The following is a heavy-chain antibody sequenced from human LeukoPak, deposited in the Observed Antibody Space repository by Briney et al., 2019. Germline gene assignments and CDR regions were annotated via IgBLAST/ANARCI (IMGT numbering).Heavy chain of an antibody. Sequence: GGSLRLSCAASGFTFSDYYMSWFRQAPGKGLEWVSYISSSGSTIYYADSVKGRFTISRDNAKNSLYLQMNSLRAEDTAVYYCARAGRFLEWLDRWFDPWGQGTLVTVSS. J-gene: IGHJ5*02. CDR2: ISSSGSTI. D-gene: IGHD3-3*01. CDR1: GFTFSDYY. CDR3: ARAGRFLEWLDRWFDP. V-gene: IGHV3-11*01.